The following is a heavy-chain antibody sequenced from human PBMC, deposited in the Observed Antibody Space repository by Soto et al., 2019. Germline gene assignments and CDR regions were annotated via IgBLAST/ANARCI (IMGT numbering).Heavy chain of an antibody. V-gene: IGHV3-23*01. J-gene: IGHJ3*02. D-gene: IGHD3-10*01. CDR1: GFTFSSYA. Sequence: EVQLLESGGGLVQPGGSLRLSCAASGFTFSSYAMSWVRQAPGKGLEWVSAISGSGGSTYYADSVKGRFTISRDNSKNTLYLQMNSLRAEDTAVYYCAKDQADYYGSGSYLGAFDIWGQGTMVTVSS. CDR3: AKDQADYYGSGSYLGAFDI. CDR2: ISGSGGST.